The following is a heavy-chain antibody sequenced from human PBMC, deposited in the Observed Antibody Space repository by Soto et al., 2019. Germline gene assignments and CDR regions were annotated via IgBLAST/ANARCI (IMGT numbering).Heavy chain of an antibody. D-gene: IGHD2-15*01. CDR3: AKLLGYCSGGSCYSGSDY. CDR2: INHSGST. Sequence: SETLSLTCAVYGGSFSGYYWSWIRQPPGKGLEWIGEINHSGSTNYNPSLKSRVTISVDTSKNQFSLKLSSVTAADTAVYYCAKLLGYCSGGSCYSGSDYWGQGTLVTVCS. J-gene: IGHJ4*02. CDR1: GGSFSGYY. V-gene: IGHV4-34*01.